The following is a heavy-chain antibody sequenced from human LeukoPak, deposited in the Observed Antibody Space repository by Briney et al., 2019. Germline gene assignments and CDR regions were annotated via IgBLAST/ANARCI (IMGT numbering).Heavy chain of an antibody. J-gene: IGHJ2*01. V-gene: IGHV1-18*01. D-gene: IGHD2-8*01. CDR1: GYTFTSYG. Sequence: GASVKVSCKASGYTFTSYGISWVRQAPGQGLEWMGWISAYNGNTNYAQKFQGRVTMTRDMSTSTVYMELSSLRSEDTAVYYCARASKQWRNWYFDLWGRGTLVTVSS. CDR3: ARASKQWRNWYFDL. CDR2: ISAYNGNT.